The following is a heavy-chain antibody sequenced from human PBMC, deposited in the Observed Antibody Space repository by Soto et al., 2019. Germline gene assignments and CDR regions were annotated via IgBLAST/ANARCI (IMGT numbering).Heavy chain of an antibody. CDR2: INAGNGNT. D-gene: IGHD5-18*01. J-gene: IGHJ4*02. CDR1: GYTFTSYA. CDR3: ARSPGYSYGDY. V-gene: IGHV1-3*01. Sequence: ASVKVSCKASGYTFTSYAMHWVRQAPGQRLEWMGWINAGNGNTKYSQKFQGRVTITRDTSASTAYVELSSLRSEDTAVYYCARSPGYSYGDYWGQGTLVTVSS.